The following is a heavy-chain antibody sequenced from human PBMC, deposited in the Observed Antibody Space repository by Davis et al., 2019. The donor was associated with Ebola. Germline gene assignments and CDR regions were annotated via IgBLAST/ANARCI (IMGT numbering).Heavy chain of an antibody. CDR1: GFTFRNYW. CDR3: AKPGIAVAGPSGSYYYYYYGMDV. J-gene: IGHJ6*02. D-gene: IGHD6-19*01. V-gene: IGHV3-7*01. Sequence: GGSLRLSCAASGFTFRNYWMSWVRQAPGKGLEWVANIKHDGSEKYYLDSVKGRFTISRDNTKNSLSLQLNSLRVEDTAVYYCAKPGIAVAGPSGSYYYYYYGMDVWGQGTTVTVSS. CDR2: IKHDGSEK.